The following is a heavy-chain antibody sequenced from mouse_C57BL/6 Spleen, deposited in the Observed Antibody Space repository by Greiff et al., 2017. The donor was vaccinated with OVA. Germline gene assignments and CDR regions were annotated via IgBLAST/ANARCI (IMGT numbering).Heavy chain of an antibody. J-gene: IGHJ3*01. Sequence: QVQLQQSGPELVKPGASVKISCKASGYAFSSSWMNWVKQRPGKGLEWIGRIYPGDGDTNYNGKFKGKATLTADKSSSTAYMQLSSLTSEDSAVYFCAKKGDWDGFAYWGQGTLVTVSA. CDR1: GYAFSSSW. D-gene: IGHD4-1*01. CDR2: IYPGDGDT. CDR3: AKKGDWDGFAY. V-gene: IGHV1-82*01.